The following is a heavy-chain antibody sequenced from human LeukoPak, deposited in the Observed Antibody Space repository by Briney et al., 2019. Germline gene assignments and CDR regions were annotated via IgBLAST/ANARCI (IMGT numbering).Heavy chain of an antibody. Sequence: ASVKVSCKASEYTFTSYGINWVRQATGQGLEWMGWMNPNSGNTVYAQKFQGRVTMTEDTSTDTAYMELSSLRSEDTAVYYCATDLVSSGVIDAFDIWGQGTMVTVSS. J-gene: IGHJ3*02. CDR3: ATDLVSSGVIDAFDI. CDR2: MNPNSGNT. CDR1: EYTFTSYG. V-gene: IGHV1-8*01. D-gene: IGHD3-10*01.